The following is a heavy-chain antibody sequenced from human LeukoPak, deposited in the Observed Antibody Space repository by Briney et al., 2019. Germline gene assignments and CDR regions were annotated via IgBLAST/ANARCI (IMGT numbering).Heavy chain of an antibody. CDR1: GYTFTSYG. CDR2: INTNTGNP. Sequence: ASVKVSCKASGYTFTSYGISWVRQAPGQGLEWMGWINTNTGNPTYAQGFTGRFVFSLDTSVSTAYLQISSLKAEDTAVYYCARADTAMVTLYYYYYYMDVWGKGTTVTVSS. V-gene: IGHV7-4-1*02. CDR3: ARADTAMVTLYYYYYYMDV. J-gene: IGHJ6*03. D-gene: IGHD5-18*01.